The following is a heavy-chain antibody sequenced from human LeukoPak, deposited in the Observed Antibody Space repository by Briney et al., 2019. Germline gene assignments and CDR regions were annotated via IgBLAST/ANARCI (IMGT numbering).Heavy chain of an antibody. V-gene: IGHV1-58*02. D-gene: IGHD3-3*01. CDR3: ARAGENYDFWNHDYYYMDV. CDR2: IAVGSGNT. CDR1: GFTFRTSA. Sequence: GASVKVSCKASGFTFRTSAMQWVRQARGQRLECIGWIAVGSGNTKYAQKFQERVTITRNTSISTAYMELSSLRSEDTAVYYCARAGENYDFWNHDYYYMDVWGKGTTVTVSS. J-gene: IGHJ6*03.